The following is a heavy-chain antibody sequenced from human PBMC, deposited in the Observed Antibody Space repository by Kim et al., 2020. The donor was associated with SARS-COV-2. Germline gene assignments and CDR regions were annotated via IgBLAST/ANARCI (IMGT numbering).Heavy chain of an antibody. D-gene: IGHD1-26*01. CDR3: ARGPDPGYSGTGDFGF. CDR2: ISSSSSII. V-gene: IGHV3-48*02. CDR1: GLIFSTYS. Sequence: GGSLRLSCAASGLIFSTYSMNWVRQAPGKGLEWISYISSSSSIIYYADSVKGRFTISRDNAKNSLYLQMNSLRDEDTAVYYCARGPDPGYSGTGDFGFWGQGTLVTVSS. J-gene: IGHJ4*02.